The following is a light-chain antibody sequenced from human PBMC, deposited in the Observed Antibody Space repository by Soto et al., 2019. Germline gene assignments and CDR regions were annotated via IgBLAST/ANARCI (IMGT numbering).Light chain of an antibody. J-gene: IGLJ1*01. CDR1: SSDVGGYNY. Sequence: QSVLTQPASVSGSPGQSITISCTGTSSDVGGYNYVSWYQQHPGKAPKLMIYEVSNRPSGVSNRFSGSKSGNAASLTISGLQAEDEADYYCSSYTSSYTQVFGTGTKVTVL. V-gene: IGLV2-14*01. CDR3: SSYTSSYTQV. CDR2: EVS.